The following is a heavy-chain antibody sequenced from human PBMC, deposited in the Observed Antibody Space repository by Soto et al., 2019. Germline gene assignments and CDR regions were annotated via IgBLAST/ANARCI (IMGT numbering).Heavy chain of an antibody. J-gene: IGHJ6*02. CDR3: ARDWNQYSTYQFYYGMAV. D-gene: IGHD2-2*01. V-gene: IGHV3-30*03. CDR1: GFTFRNYG. Sequence: QVQLVETGGGLVQPGRSLRLSCAASGFTFRNYGIYWVRQAPGKGLEWVAVISYDGRNKGYADSAKGRFTISRDNSKETADLQMNSLRVEDTAMYYCARDWNQYSTYQFYYGMAVWGQGTSVTVSS. CDR2: ISYDGRNK.